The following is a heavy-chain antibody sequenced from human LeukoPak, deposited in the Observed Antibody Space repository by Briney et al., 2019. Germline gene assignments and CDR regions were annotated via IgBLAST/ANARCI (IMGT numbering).Heavy chain of an antibody. CDR1: SYSISSGYY. J-gene: IGHJ5*02. V-gene: IGHV4-38-2*01. Sequence: PSETLSLTCAVSSYSISSGYYWGWIRQPPGKGLEWIGSINHSGSTYYNPSLKSRVTISVDTSKNQFSLKLSSVTAADTAVYYCASARYDILTGYWFDPWGQGTLVTVSS. CDR2: INHSGST. D-gene: IGHD3-9*01. CDR3: ASARYDILTGYWFDP.